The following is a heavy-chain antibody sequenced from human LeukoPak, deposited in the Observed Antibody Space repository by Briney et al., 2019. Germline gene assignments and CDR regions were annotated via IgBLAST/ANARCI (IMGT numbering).Heavy chain of an antibody. V-gene: IGHV3-30*02. Sequence: GGSLRLSCVASGFSFSHYPMHWVRQAPGKGREWVAVIWDDGSYKDYGDSVKGRFTISRDNSKNTLYLDMISLRAEDTAVYFCAGRFSSGEGYWGQGTHVTVSS. CDR1: GFSFSHYP. J-gene: IGHJ4*02. D-gene: IGHD6-19*01. CDR3: AGRFSSGEGY. CDR2: IWDDGSYK.